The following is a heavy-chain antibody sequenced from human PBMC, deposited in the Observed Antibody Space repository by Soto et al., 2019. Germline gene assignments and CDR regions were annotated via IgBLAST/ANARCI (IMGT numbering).Heavy chain of an antibody. J-gene: IGHJ4*02. CDR2: ISYDGSNK. CDR1: GFTFSSYA. V-gene: IGHV3-30-3*01. Sequence: QVQLVESGGGVVQPGRSLRLSCAASGFTFSSYAMHWVRQAPGKGLEWVAVISYDGSNKYYADSVKGRFTISRDNSKNTLYLQMNSLRAEDTAVYSCARDPFSDDPYYYFDYWGQGTLVTVSS. D-gene: IGHD1-1*01. CDR3: ARDPFSDDPYYYFDY.